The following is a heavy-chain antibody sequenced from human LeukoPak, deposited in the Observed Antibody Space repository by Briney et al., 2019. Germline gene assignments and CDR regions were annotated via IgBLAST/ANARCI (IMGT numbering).Heavy chain of an antibody. CDR1: GFTFSTYG. D-gene: IGHD3-10*01. V-gene: IGHV3-33*01. CDR2: IWYDGSNG. J-gene: IGHJ4*02. Sequence: GRSLRLSCAASGFTFSTYGMQWVRQAPGKGLEWVALIWYDGSNGNYADSVKGRFTISRDNSKSTVYLQLNSLRAEDTAVYYCARDGYGSGSIDYWGQGTLVTVSS. CDR3: ARDGYGSGSIDY.